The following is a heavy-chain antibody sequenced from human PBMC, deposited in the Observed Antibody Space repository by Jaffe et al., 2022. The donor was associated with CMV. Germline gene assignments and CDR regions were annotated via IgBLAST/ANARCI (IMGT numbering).Heavy chain of an antibody. CDR2: ISGSGGST. D-gene: IGHD2-15*01. J-gene: IGHJ6*02. CDR3: AKDSTLGWMYYYYGMDV. Sequence: EVQLLESGGGLVQPGGSLRLSCAASGFTFSSYAMSWVRQAPGKGLEWVSAISGSGGSTYYADSVKGRFTISRDNSKNTLYLQMNSLRAEDTAVYYCAKDSTLGWMYYYYGMDVWGQGTTVTVSS. V-gene: IGHV3-23*01. CDR1: GFTFSSYA.